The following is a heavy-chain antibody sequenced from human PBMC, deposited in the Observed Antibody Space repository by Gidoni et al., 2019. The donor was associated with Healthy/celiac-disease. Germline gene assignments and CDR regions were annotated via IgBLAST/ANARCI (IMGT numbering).Heavy chain of an antibody. D-gene: IGHD2-15*01. J-gene: IGHJ4*02. CDR1: GGPFSSYA. CDR3: AREPPYCSGGSCLHFDY. V-gene: IGHV1-69*01. Sequence: QVQLVQSGAEVKKPGSSVKVSCKASGGPFSSYAISWVRQAPGQGLEWMGGIIPIFGTANYAQKFQGRVTITADESTSTAYMELSSLRSEDTAVYYWAREPPYCSGGSCLHFDYWGQGTLVTVSS. CDR2: IIPIFGTA.